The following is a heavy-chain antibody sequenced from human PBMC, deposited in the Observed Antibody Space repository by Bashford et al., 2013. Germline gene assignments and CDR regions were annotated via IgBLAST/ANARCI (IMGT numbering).Heavy chain of an antibody. CDR3: ARDQKPIAVVIGVRP. J-gene: IGHJ5*02. D-gene: IGHD3-22*01. V-gene: IGHV1-3*01. Sequence: ASVKVSCKASGYTFTSYAMHWVRQAPGQRLEWMGWINAGNGNTKYSQKFQGRVTITRDTSASTAYMELSSLRSEDTAVYYCARDQKPIAVVIGVRPWGQGTLVTVXS. CDR2: INAGNGNT. CDR1: GYTFTSYA.